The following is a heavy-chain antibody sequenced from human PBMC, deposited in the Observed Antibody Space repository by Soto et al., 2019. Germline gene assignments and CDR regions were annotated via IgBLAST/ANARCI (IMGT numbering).Heavy chain of an antibody. CDR3: ARDWRFGESPGNWFDP. D-gene: IGHD3-10*01. Sequence: SETLSLTCTVSGGSVSSGSYYWSWIRQPPGKGLEWIGYIYYSGSTNYNPSLKSRVTISVDTSKNQFSLKLSSVTAADTAVYYCARDWRFGESPGNWFDPWGQGTLVTVSS. CDR2: IYYSGST. V-gene: IGHV4-61*01. CDR1: GGSVSSGSYY. J-gene: IGHJ5*02.